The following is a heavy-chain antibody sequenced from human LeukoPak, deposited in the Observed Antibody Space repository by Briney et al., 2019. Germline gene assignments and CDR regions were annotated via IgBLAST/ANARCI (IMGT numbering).Heavy chain of an antibody. D-gene: IGHD3-22*01. V-gene: IGHV3-20*04. J-gene: IGHJ3*02. CDR2: INWNGGST. CDR1: GFTFDDYG. CDR3: AKDYDSSGKGAFDI. Sequence: GGSLRLSCAASGFTFDDYGMSWVRQAPGKGLEWVSGINWNGGSTGYADSVKGRFTISRDNAKNSLYLQMNSLRAEDMALYYCAKDYDSSGKGAFDIWGQGTMVTVSS.